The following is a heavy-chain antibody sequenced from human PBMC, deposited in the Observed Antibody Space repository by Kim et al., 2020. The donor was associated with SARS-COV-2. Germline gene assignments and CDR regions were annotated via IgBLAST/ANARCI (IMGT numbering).Heavy chain of an antibody. CDR1: GGSFSGYY. CDR3: ARDRSGDGDY. D-gene: IGHD4-17*01. J-gene: IGHJ4*02. Sequence: SETLSLTCAVYGGSFSGYYWSWIRQPPGKGLEWIGEINHSGSTNYNPSLKSRVTISVDTSKNQFSLKLSSVTAADTAVYYCARDRSGDGDYWGQGTLVT. V-gene: IGHV4-34*01. CDR2: INHSGST.